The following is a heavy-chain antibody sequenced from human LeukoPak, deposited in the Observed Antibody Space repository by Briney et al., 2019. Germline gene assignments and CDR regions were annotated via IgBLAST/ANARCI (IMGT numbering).Heavy chain of an antibody. CDR2: ISYDGSNK. J-gene: IGHJ4*02. Sequence: GGSLRLSCGACGFSFSTYGIHWVRRAPGKGLKWVALISYDGSNKDYADSVKGRFTISRDNSKNTLYLQMNSLREEDTAVYYCARDHYDSSGYSFDYWGQGTLVTVSS. CDR1: GFSFSTYG. D-gene: IGHD3-22*01. V-gene: IGHV3-30-3*01. CDR3: ARDHYDSSGYSFDY.